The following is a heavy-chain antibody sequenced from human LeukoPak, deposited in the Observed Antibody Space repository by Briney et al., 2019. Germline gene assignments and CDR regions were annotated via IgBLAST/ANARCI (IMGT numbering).Heavy chain of an antibody. Sequence: PSETLSLTCTVSGGSISSSSYYWGWIRQPPGKGLEWIGSIYYSGSTYYNPSLKSRVTISVDTSKNQFSLKLSSVTAADTAVYYCARVAVAGPRKPFDYWGQGTLVTVSS. V-gene: IGHV4-39*07. J-gene: IGHJ4*02. D-gene: IGHD6-19*01. CDR2: IYYSGST. CDR3: ARVAVAGPRKPFDY. CDR1: GGSISSSSYY.